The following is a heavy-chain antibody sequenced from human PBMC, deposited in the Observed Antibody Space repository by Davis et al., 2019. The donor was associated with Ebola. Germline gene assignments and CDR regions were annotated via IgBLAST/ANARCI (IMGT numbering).Heavy chain of an antibody. CDR2: ITRESDTV. CDR1: GFDFSGHA. V-gene: IGHV3-48*02. D-gene: IGHD3-10*01. CDR3: TRYHLGSYLKDPFDT. J-gene: IGHJ5*02. Sequence: GESLKISCVASGFDFSGHAMNWVRQAPGKGLEWVSFITRESDTVHYPVAVKGRFTVSRDNARKSLFLQLDSLGDEDTAVYYCTRYHLGSYLKDPFDTWGRGTLVTVSS.